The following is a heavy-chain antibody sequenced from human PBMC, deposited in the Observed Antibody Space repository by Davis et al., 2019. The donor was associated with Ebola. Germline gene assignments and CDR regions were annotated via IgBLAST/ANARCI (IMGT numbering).Heavy chain of an antibody. D-gene: IGHD3-3*01. CDR2: IYYSGST. Sequence: PSETLSLTCTVSGGSISSSSYYWGWIRQPPGKGLEWIGSIYYSGSTYYNPSLKSRVTISVDTSKNQFSLKLSSVTAADTAVYYCASQTPLEWLLLFDYWGQGTLVTVSS. V-gene: IGHV4-39*01. CDR1: GGSISSSSYY. CDR3: ASQTPLEWLLLFDY. J-gene: IGHJ4*02.